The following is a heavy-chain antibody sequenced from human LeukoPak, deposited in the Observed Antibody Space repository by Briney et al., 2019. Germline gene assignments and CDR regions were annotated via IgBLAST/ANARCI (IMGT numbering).Heavy chain of an antibody. J-gene: IGHJ6*02. CDR3: ARAYYCYGMDV. CDR2: ISAYNGNT. V-gene: IGHV1-18*01. Sequence: GASVKVCCKASGYTFTSYGISWVRHAPGPGLEWMGWISAYNGNTNYAQKLQGRVTMTTDTSTSTAYMELRRLRSDDTAVYYCARAYYCYGMDVWGQGTTVTVSS. CDR1: GYTFTSYG.